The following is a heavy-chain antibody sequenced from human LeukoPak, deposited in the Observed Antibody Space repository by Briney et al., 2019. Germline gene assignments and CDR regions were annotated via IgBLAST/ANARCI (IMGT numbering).Heavy chain of an antibody. CDR1: GYTFTSYY. CDR2: INPSGGST. J-gene: IGHJ5*02. Sequence: GASVKVSCKASGYTFTSYYMHWVRQAPGQGLEWMGIINPSGGSTSYAQKFQGRVTMTRDTSTSTVYMELSSLRSEDTAVYYCARDRSPRRIAAAGTGNWFDPWGQGTLVTVSS. CDR3: ARDRSPRRIAAAGTGNWFDP. V-gene: IGHV1-46*01. D-gene: IGHD6-13*01.